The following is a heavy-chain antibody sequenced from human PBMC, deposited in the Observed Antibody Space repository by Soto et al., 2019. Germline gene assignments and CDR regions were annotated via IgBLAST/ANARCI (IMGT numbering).Heavy chain of an antibody. CDR1: GCSISSEDYH. J-gene: IGHJ3*02. V-gene: IGHV4-30-4*01. CDR2: IYYSGST. CDR3: AKTREGSITLFDI. Sequence: QVQLQESGPGLVKPSQTLSLTCTVSGCSISSEDYHWSWIRKSPGKGLEWIGNIYYSGSTYYNPSRRSRVTISVDTSKNQFSLKLSSLTAADTAVYYCAKTREGSITLFDICGQATIVTVSS. D-gene: IGHD3-16*01.